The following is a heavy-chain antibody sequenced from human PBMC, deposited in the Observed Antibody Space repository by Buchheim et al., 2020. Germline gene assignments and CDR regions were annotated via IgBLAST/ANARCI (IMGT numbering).Heavy chain of an antibody. D-gene: IGHD2-15*01. CDR1: VFTFSNYN. CDR3: VRDGNIAGNFEF. J-gene: IGHJ4*02. V-gene: IGHV3-48*04. Sequence: EVQLVESGGGLVQPGGSLRLSCEVSVFTFSNYNMDWVRQAPGKGLEWVSYIHASSSPIYYAASVKGRFTVSRDNAKNSLYLQMNSLSAEDTAVYYCVRDGNIAGNFEFWGQGTL. CDR2: IHASSSPI.